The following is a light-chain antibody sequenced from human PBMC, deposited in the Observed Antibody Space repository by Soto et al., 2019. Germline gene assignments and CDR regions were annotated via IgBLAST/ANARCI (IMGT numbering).Light chain of an antibody. CDR2: GAS. V-gene: IGKV3-15*01. CDR1: QSVSSN. Sequence: EIVMTQSPATLSVSPGERATLSCRASQSVSSNLAWYQQKPGQAPRLLIYGASTRATGIPARFSGSGSATEFTLTISRLQSEDFAVYYCQQYNNLPPWTFGQGTKVEIK. J-gene: IGKJ1*01. CDR3: QQYNNLPPWT.